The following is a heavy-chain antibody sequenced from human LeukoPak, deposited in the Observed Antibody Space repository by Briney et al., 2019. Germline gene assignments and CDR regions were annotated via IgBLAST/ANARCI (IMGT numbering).Heavy chain of an antibody. Sequence: GGSLRLSCAASGFTFSSYGMHWVRQAPGKGLEWVAVIWYDGSNKYYADSVKGRFTISRDNSKNTLYVQMNSLRAEDTAVYYCATGDDTSGPDLYYFDFWGQGTLVTVSS. CDR1: GFTFSSYG. CDR2: IWYDGSNK. D-gene: IGHD3-22*01. V-gene: IGHV3-30*02. J-gene: IGHJ4*02. CDR3: ATGDDTSGPDLYYFDF.